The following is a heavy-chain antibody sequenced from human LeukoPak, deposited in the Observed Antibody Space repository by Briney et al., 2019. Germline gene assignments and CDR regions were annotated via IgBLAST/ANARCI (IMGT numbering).Heavy chain of an antibody. Sequence: PSETLSLTCTVSGGSTSSSNYYWGWIRQPPGKGLEWIGGIHYSGNTYYNPSLKSRVTISVDTSKNQFSLKLSSVTAADTAVYYCARGRRGYNWNYLLGAYYFDYWGQGTLVTVSS. V-gene: IGHV4-39*01. J-gene: IGHJ4*02. CDR1: GGSTSSSNYY. CDR3: ARGRRGYNWNYLLGAYYFDY. CDR2: IHYSGNT. D-gene: IGHD1-7*01.